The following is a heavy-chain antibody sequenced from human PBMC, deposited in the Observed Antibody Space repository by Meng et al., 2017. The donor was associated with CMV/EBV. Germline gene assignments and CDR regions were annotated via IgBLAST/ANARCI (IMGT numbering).Heavy chain of an antibody. CDR1: GYTFTSYG. Sequence: QVQLVQSGAEVKKPGXSVMVSCQASGYTFTSYGISWVRQAPGQGLEWMGWISAYNGNTNYAQKLQGRVTMTTDTSTSTAYMELRSLRSDDTAVYYCARDPGIAVADDRFDPWGQGTLVTVSS. CDR2: ISAYNGNT. D-gene: IGHD6-19*01. CDR3: ARDPGIAVADDRFDP. J-gene: IGHJ5*02. V-gene: IGHV1-18*01.